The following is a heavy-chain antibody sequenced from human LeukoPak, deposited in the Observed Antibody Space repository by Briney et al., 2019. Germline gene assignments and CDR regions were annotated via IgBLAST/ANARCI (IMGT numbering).Heavy chain of an antibody. CDR2: LYNSGST. Sequence: SETLSLTCTVSGYSITRHYSWAWVRQPPGKGLEWIGSLYNSGSTYYSPSLKSRASLSVDTSKNELSLQLSSVTAADTAVYYCARGGNWNRDNTNWFDPWGHGTQVTVSS. J-gene: IGHJ5*02. CDR3: ARGGNWNRDNTNWFDP. CDR1: GYSITRHYS. V-gene: IGHV4-38-2*02. D-gene: IGHD1-1*01.